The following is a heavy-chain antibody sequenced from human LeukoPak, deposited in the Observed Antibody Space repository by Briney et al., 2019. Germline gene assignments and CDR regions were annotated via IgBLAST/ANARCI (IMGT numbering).Heavy chain of an antibody. V-gene: IGHV1-69*13. J-gene: IGHJ4*02. D-gene: IGHD1-26*01. CDR3: AREGSYLFDY. Sequence: SVNVSCKASGGTFSSYAISWVRQAPGQGLEWMGGIIPIFGTANYAQKFQGRVTITADESTSTAYMELSSLRSEDTAVYFCAREGSYLFDYWGQGTLVTVSS. CDR1: GGTFSSYA. CDR2: IIPIFGTA.